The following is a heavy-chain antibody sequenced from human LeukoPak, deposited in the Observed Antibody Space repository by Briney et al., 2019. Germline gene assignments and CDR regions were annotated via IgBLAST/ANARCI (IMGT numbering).Heavy chain of an antibody. CDR2: ISGSGSSI. V-gene: IGHV3-23*01. J-gene: IGHJ4*02. CDR1: GFTFSSYS. D-gene: IGHD1-1*01. CDR3: AKEGAND. Sequence: GSLRLSCAASGFTFSSYSMNRVRQAPGKGLEWVSSISGSGSSIYYADSVKGRFTISRDSSKNTLYLQMNSLRAEDTAVYYCAKEGANDWGQGTLVTVSS.